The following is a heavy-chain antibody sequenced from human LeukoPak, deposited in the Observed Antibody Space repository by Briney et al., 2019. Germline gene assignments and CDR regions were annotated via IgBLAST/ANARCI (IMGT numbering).Heavy chain of an antibody. V-gene: IGHV4-59*05. CDR1: GGSISSYY. CDR3: ARLPPAKAAAADY. Sequence: TSETLSLTCTVSGGSISSYYWSWIRQPAGKGLEWIGSIYYSGSTYYNPSLKSRVTISVDTSKNQFSLKLSSVTAADTAVYYCARLPPAKAAAADYWGQGTLVTVSS. J-gene: IGHJ4*02. D-gene: IGHD6-13*01. CDR2: IYYSGST.